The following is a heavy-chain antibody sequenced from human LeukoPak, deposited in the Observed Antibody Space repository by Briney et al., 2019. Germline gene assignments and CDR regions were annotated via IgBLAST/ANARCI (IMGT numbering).Heavy chain of an antibody. CDR2: INTNTGNP. J-gene: IGHJ5*02. V-gene: IGHV7-4-1*02. Sequence: GASVKVSCKASGYTFTSYAMNWVRQAPGQGLEWMGWINTNTGNPTYAQGFTGRFVFSLDTSVSTAYLQISSLKAEDTAVYYCARDWMQYSSSWYLIGWLDPWGQGTLVTVSS. D-gene: IGHD6-13*01. CDR1: GYTFTSYA. CDR3: ARDWMQYSSSWYLIGWLDP.